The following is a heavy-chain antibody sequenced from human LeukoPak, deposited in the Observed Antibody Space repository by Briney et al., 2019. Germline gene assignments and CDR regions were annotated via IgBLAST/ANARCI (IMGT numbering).Heavy chain of an antibody. V-gene: IGHV3-13*01. J-gene: IGHJ6*02. Sequence: PGGSLRPSCAASGFTFSSYDMHWVRQATGKGLEWVSAIGTAGDTYYPGSVKGRFTISRENAKNSLYLQMNSLRAGDTAVYYCARSRAASPNIVVVTATRIPSLTYGMDVWGQGTTVTVSS. CDR3: ARSRAASPNIVVVTATRIPSLTYGMDV. CDR1: GFTFSSYD. D-gene: IGHD2-21*02. CDR2: IGTAGDT.